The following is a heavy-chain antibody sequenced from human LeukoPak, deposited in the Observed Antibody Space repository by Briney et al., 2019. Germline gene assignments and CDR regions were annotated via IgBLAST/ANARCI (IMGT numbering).Heavy chain of an antibody. V-gene: IGHV3-23*01. CDR3: AKDRGYYGSGSYYHFDY. J-gene: IGHJ4*02. CDR1: GFTFSSYG. D-gene: IGHD3-10*01. CDR2: ISGSSGST. Sequence: GGSLRLSCSASGFTFSSYGMSWVRQAPGKGLEWVSAISGSSGSTYYADSVKGRFTISRDNSKNTLYLQMNSLRAEDTAVYYCAKDRGYYGSGSYYHFDYWGQGTLVTVSS.